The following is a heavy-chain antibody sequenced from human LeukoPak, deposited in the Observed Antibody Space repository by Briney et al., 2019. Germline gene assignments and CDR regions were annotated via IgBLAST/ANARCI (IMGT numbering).Heavy chain of an antibody. Sequence: PGGSLRLSCAASGFTFSSYAMSWVRQAPGKGPEWVSTISGSGGSTYYADSVKGRFTISRDNSKNTLYLQMNSLRAEDTAVYYCAKDPKRYSSGWYGYYFDYWGQGTLVTVSS. CDR2: ISGSGGST. V-gene: IGHV3-23*01. CDR3: AKDPKRYSSGWYGYYFDY. D-gene: IGHD6-19*01. CDR1: GFTFSSYA. J-gene: IGHJ4*02.